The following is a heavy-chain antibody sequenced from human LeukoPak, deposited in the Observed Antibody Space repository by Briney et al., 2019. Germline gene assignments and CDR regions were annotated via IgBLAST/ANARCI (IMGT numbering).Heavy chain of an antibody. CDR1: GFTFSSYA. Sequence: GGSLRLSCAASGFTFSSYAMSWVRQAPGKGLEWVSAISGSGGSTYYADSVKGRFTISRDNSKNTLYLQMNSLRAEDTAVYYCTTLVYYYYYMDVWGKGTTVTISS. D-gene: IGHD3-16*01. CDR2: ISGSGGST. CDR3: TTLVYYYYYMDV. V-gene: IGHV3-23*01. J-gene: IGHJ6*03.